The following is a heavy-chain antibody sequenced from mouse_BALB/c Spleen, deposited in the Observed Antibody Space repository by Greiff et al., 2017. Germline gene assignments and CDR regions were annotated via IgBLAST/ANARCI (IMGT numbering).Heavy chain of an antibody. J-gene: IGHJ4*01. Sequence: EVKVVESGGGLVKPGGSLKLSCAASGFAFSSYDMSWVRQTPEKRLEWVAYISSGGGSTYYPDTVKGRFTISRDNAKNTLYLQMSSLKSEDTAMYYCARNRTTAPYAMDYWGQGTSVTVSA. CDR2: ISSGGGST. D-gene: IGHD1-2*01. CDR3: ARNRTTAPYAMDY. CDR1: GFAFSSYD. V-gene: IGHV5-12-1*01.